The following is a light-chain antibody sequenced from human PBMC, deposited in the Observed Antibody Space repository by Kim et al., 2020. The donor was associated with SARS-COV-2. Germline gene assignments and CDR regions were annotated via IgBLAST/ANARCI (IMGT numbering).Light chain of an antibody. CDR1: HSLVYSDGNNY. J-gene: IGKJ2*01. Sequence: QRASISCRSSHSLVYSDGNNYLNWFHHRQGQSPRRLIYKVSNRDSGVPDRFSGSGSGTDFTLKISRVEAEDVGVYYCMQGTHWPYTFGQGTKLEI. CDR2: KVS. V-gene: IGKV2-30*01. CDR3: MQGTHWPYT.